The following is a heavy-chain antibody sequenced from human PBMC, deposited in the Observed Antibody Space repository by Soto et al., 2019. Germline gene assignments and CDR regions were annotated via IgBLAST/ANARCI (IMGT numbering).Heavy chain of an antibody. V-gene: IGHV1-3*01. CDR1: GYTFTSYA. D-gene: IGHD3-10*01. CDR2: INAGNGNT. CDR3: AREPLWFAEFLFTYPMDV. J-gene: IGHJ6*02. Sequence: ASVKVSCKASGYTFTSYAMHWVRQAPGQRLEWMGWINAGNGNTKYSQKFQGRVTITRDTSGSTAYMELSSLRSEDTAVDYGAREPLWFAEFLFTYPMDVWGQGTKVTVSS.